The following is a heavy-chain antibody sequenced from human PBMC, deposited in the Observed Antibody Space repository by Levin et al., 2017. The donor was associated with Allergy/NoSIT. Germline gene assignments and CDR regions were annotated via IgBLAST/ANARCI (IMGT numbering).Heavy chain of an antibody. CDR2: IYYSGST. CDR1: GGSISGGGYH. CDR3: AREDGSTVDC. D-gene: IGHD2-2*03. Sequence: SETLSLTCTVSGGSISGGGYHWTWIRQHPENGLEWIGHIYYSGSTSYNPSLKSRLTISVDTSKNQFSLNVSSVTAADTAVYYCAREDGSTVDCWGQGALFSVAS. J-gene: IGHJ4*02. V-gene: IGHV4-31*03.